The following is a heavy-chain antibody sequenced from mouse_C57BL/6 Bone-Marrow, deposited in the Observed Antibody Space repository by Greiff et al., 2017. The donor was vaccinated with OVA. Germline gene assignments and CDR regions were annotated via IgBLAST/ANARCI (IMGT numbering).Heavy chain of an antibody. CDR3: VEAVSSYYCSSYAMDY. D-gene: IGHD1-1*01. J-gene: IGHJ4*01. CDR1: GFTFTDYY. CDR2: IRNKANGYTT. Sequence: EVKLMESGGGLVQPGASLRLSCAASGFTFTDYYMSCVRQPPGKAPEWLALIRNKANGYTTEHTASVKGRFTISRDNSQNILYLQMNTLRAEDSATYYCVEAVSSYYCSSYAMDYWGQGTSVTVSS. V-gene: IGHV7-4*01.